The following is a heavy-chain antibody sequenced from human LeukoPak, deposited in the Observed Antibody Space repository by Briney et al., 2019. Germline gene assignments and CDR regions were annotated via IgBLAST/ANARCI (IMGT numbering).Heavy chain of an antibody. Sequence: PGGSLTLSCAASGFTFSSYWMSWVRQAPGKGREWVANIKQDGSEKYYVDSVKGRFTISRDNAKNSLYLQMNSLRAEDTAVYYCARVNFLEWLLSDYWGQGTLVTVSS. CDR3: ARVNFLEWLLSDY. CDR1: GFTFSSYW. CDR2: IKQDGSEK. D-gene: IGHD3-3*01. J-gene: IGHJ4*02. V-gene: IGHV3-7*01.